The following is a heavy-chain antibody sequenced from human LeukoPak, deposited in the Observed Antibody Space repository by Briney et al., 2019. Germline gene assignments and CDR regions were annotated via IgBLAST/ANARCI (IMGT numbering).Heavy chain of an antibody. D-gene: IGHD5-12*01. Sequence: SETLSLTCTVSGGSISSYYWSWIRQPAGKGLEWIGRIYTSGSTNYNPSLKSRVTMSVDTSKNQFSLKLSSVTAADTAVYYCARVGGYSGYEWGSDYWYFDLWGRGTLVTVSS. CDR1: GGSISSYY. J-gene: IGHJ2*01. CDR3: ARVGGYSGYEWGSDYWYFDL. CDR2: IYTSGST. V-gene: IGHV4-4*07.